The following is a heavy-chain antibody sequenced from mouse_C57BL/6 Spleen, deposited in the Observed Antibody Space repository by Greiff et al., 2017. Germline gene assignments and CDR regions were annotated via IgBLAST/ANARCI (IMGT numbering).Heavy chain of an antibody. Sequence: VQLQQSGPVLVKPGASVKMSCKASGYTFTDYYMNWVKQSHGKSLEWIGVINPYNGGTSYNQKFKGKATLTVDKSSSTAYMELNSLTSEDSAVYYCARGTTVVRDAMDYWGQGTSVTVSS. D-gene: IGHD1-1*01. CDR2: INPYNGGT. CDR1: GYTFTDYY. V-gene: IGHV1-19*01. J-gene: IGHJ4*01. CDR3: ARGTTVVRDAMDY.